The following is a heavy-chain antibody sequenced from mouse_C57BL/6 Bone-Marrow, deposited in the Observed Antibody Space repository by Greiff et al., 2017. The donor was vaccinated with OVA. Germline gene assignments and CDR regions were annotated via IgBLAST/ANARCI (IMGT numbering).Heavy chain of an antibody. CDR3: ARGYGNYFDY. Sequence: EVKLLESGGGLVQPGGSLKLSCAASGFTFSDYGMAWVRQAPRKGPEWVAFISNLANSIYYADTVTGRFTISRENAKNTLYLEMSSLRSEDTAMYYCARGYGNYFDYWGKGTTLTVSS. V-gene: IGHV5-15*01. CDR1: GFTFSDYG. D-gene: IGHD2-1*01. J-gene: IGHJ2*01. CDR2: ISNLANSI.